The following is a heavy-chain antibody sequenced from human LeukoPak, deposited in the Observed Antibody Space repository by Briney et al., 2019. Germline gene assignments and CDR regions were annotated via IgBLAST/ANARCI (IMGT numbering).Heavy chain of an antibody. CDR3: SRESGAFSPFGY. J-gene: IGHJ4*02. V-gene: IGHV4-4*02. D-gene: IGHD1-26*01. Sequence: PSGTLSLTCGVSGGSISSTNWWSWVRQPPGQGLEWIGEISLSGLTNYNPSLKSRVTMSLDKSKNHLSLNLTSETAADTAVYYCSRESGAFSPFGYWGQGTLVTVSS. CDR1: GGSISSTNW. CDR2: ISLSGLT.